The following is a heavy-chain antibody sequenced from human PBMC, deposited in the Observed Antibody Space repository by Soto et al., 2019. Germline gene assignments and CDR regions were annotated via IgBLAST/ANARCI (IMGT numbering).Heavy chain of an antibody. Sequence: SVKVSCKASGGTFSSYAISWVRQAPGQGLEWMGGIIPIFGTANYAQKFQGRVTITADESTSTAYMELSSLRSEDTAVYYCARGGTTGLFFDYWGQETLVTVSS. V-gene: IGHV1-69*13. J-gene: IGHJ4*02. CDR1: GGTFSSYA. CDR2: IIPIFGTA. D-gene: IGHD1-7*01. CDR3: ARGGTTGLFFDY.